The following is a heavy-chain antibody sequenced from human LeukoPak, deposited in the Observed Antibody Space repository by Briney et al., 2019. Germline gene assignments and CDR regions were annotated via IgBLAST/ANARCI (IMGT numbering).Heavy chain of an antibody. CDR2: ISYDGSNK. CDR3: ARFAQSLQYSSSWYAGDDAFDI. V-gene: IGHV3-30-3*01. J-gene: IGHJ3*02. Sequence: PGGSLRLSCAASGFTFSSYAMHWVRQAPGKGLEWVAVISYDGSNKYYADSVKGRFTISRDNSKNTLYLQMNSLRAEDTAVYYCARFAQSLQYSSSWYAGDDAFDIWGQGTMVTVSS. D-gene: IGHD6-13*01. CDR1: GFTFSSYA.